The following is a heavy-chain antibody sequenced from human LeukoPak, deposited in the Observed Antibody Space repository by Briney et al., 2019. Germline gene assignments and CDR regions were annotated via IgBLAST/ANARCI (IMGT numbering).Heavy chain of an antibody. CDR3: ARHSGHSHDFWNVAFDY. J-gene: IGHJ4*02. V-gene: IGHV5-51*01. D-gene: IGHD3-3*01. CDR2: IYPGDSDT. CDR1: GYSFTSYW. Sequence: GESLKISCKGSGYSFTSYWIGWVRQMPGKGLEWMVIIYPGDSDTRYSPSFQGQVTISADKSISTAYLQWSSLKASDTAMYYCARHSGHSHDFWNVAFDYWGQGTLVTVSS.